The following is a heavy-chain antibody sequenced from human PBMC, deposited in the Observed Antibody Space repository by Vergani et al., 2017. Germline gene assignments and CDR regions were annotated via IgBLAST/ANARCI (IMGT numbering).Heavy chain of an antibody. Sequence: EVQLVESGGGLVQPGGSLRLSCAASGFTFSSYSMNWVRQAPGKGLEWVSYISSSSSTIYYADSVKGRFTISRDNAKNSLYLQMNSLIDEDTAVYYCAREGYYYDSSGYQPPDAFDIWGQGTMVTVSS. CDR1: GFTFSSYS. D-gene: IGHD3-22*01. J-gene: IGHJ3*02. V-gene: IGHV3-48*02. CDR2: ISSSSSTI. CDR3: AREGYYYDSSGYQPPDAFDI.